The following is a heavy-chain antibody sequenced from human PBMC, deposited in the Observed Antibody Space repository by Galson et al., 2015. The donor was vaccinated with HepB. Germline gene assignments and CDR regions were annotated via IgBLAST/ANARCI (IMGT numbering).Heavy chain of an antibody. D-gene: IGHD4-11*01. V-gene: IGHV1-18*01. Sequence: SVKVSCKASGYTFTKYRVTWVRQAPGQGLEWMGWVSPYNGNTEYAQRLQGRVTMTTDRSTGTAYINLRSLRSDDTAVYYCARQTYSFDALDIWGQGTMVIVSS. J-gene: IGHJ3*02. CDR2: VSPYNGNT. CDR1: GYTFTKYR. CDR3: ARQTYSFDALDI.